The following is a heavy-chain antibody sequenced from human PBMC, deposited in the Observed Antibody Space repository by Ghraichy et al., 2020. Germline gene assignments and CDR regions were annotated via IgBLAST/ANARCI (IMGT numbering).Heavy chain of an antibody. Sequence: GGSLRLSCAASGFTLSDFSMHWVRQAPGKGLEYVSAISYNGGDTYYADSVKGRFTISRDNSKNTLYLQMGSLGPEDMAVYYCTRVTSGYDFWGQGTTVTVSS. V-gene: IGHV3-64*02. CDR2: ISYNGGDT. CDR3: TRVTSGYDF. D-gene: IGHD5-12*01. J-gene: IGHJ6*02. CDR1: GFTLSDFS.